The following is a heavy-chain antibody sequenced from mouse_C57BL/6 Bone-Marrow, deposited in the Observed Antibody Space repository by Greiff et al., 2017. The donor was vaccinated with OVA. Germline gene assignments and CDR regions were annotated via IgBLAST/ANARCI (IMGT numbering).Heavy chain of an antibody. V-gene: IGHV5-17*01. CDR1: GFTFSDYG. CDR2: ISSGGSTI. J-gene: IGHJ4*01. CDR3: ARRNSYAMDY. Sequence: DVKLVESGGGLVKPGGSLKLSCAASGFTFSDYGMHWVRQAPEKGLEWVAYISSGGSTIYYADTVKGRFTISRDNAKNTLFLQMTSLRSEDTAMYYCARRNSYAMDYWGQGTSVTVSS.